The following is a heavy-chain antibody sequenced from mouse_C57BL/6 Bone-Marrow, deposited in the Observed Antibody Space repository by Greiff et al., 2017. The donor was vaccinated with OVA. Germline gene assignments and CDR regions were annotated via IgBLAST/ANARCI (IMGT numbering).Heavy chain of an antibody. CDR2: IDPNSGGT. J-gene: IGHJ2*01. V-gene: IGHV1-72*01. CDR3: GRWNYYGSSLYYFDY. CDR1: GYTFTSYW. Sequence: VQLQQPGAELVKPGASVKLSCKASGYTFTSYWMHWVKQRPGRGLEWIGRIDPNSGGTTYNEKFKSKATLTVDKPSSTAYMQLSSLTSDDSAVYYCGRWNYYGSSLYYFDYWGQGTTLTVSS. D-gene: IGHD1-1*01.